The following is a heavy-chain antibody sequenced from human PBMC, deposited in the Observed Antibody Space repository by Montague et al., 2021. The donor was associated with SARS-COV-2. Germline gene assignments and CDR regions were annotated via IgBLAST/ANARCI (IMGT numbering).Heavy chain of an antibody. CDR2: ISDSGTS. CDR1: GGSITTFPYN. V-gene: IGHV4-39*01. D-gene: IGHD3-9*01. CDR3: AGHPTGYPNWFDS. J-gene: IGHJ5*01. Sequence: SETLSLTCTVSGGSITTFPYNWGWIRRPPGKGLEWIVTISDSGTSNHSLSLRTLVTLSTDMSLNQLSLRLTSVTAADMAVYFCAGHPTGYPNWFDSWGQGTSVIVSS.